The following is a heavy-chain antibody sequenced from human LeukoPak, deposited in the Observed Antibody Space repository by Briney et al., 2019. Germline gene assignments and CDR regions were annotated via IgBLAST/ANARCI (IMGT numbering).Heavy chain of an antibody. D-gene: IGHD3-22*01. Sequence: GRSLRLSCAASGFTFSSYGMHWVRQAPGKGLEWVAVISYDGSNRYYADSVKGRFTISRDNSKNTLYLQMNSLRAEDTAVYYCAKDGYYYDSSGPIDFDYWGQGTLVTVSS. CDR3: AKDGYYYDSSGPIDFDY. V-gene: IGHV3-30*18. J-gene: IGHJ4*02. CDR1: GFTFSSYG. CDR2: ISYDGSNR.